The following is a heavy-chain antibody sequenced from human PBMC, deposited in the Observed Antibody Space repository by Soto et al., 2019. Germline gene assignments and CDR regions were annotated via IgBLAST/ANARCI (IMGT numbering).Heavy chain of an antibody. V-gene: IGHV4-4*02. CDR1: GGNISRSNW. D-gene: IGHD3-22*01. CDR2: IYHSGSI. CDR3: TGAYYDINGYSLDP. Sequence: TLSLTCAVSGGNISRSNWWSWVRQPPGKGLEWIGEIYHSGSINYNPSLKSRVIISVDTAKNQFSLRLSSVTAADTAVYYCTGAYYDINGYSLDPWGQGTSVTVPQ. J-gene: IGHJ5*02.